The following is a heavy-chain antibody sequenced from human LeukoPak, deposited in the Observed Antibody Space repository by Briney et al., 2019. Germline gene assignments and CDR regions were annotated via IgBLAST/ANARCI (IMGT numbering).Heavy chain of an antibody. CDR1: GFTFSGYG. J-gene: IGHJ4*02. CDR2: IRYDGSNK. V-gene: IGHV3-30*02. Sequence: GGSLRLSCAASGFTFSGYGMHWVRQTPGKGLEWVAFIRYDGSNKYYADSVKGRFTISRDNSKNTLYLQMNSLRAEDTAVYYCAKMGVAARPNYFDYWGQGTLVTVSS. CDR3: AKMGVAARPNYFDY. D-gene: IGHD6-6*01.